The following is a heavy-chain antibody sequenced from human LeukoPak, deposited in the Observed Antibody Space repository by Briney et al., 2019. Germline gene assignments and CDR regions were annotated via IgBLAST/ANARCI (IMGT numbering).Heavy chain of an antibody. J-gene: IGHJ4*02. CDR2: IRYDGSNN. Sequence: PGGSLRLSCAASGFTFSSYAMHWVRQAPGKGLEWVTFIRYDGSNNYADSVKGRFTISRDNSKNTLYLQMNSLRVEDTAVYYCAKSGYNRFDYWGQGTLVTVSS. CDR1: GFTFSSYA. CDR3: AKSGYNRFDY. D-gene: IGHD5-24*01. V-gene: IGHV3-30*02.